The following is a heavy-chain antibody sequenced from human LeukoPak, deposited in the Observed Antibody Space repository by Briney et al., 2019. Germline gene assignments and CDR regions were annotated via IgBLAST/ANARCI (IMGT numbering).Heavy chain of an antibody. V-gene: IGHV4-30-4*01. J-gene: IGHJ4*02. CDR3: ARVLFASYSQLDY. D-gene: IGHD1-26*01. CDR1: GDSISSADYY. Sequence: SETLSLTYTVSGDSISSADYYWSWIRQPPGKGLEWIGYIYYSGSTYYNPSLRSRLTISIDTSKKQFSLKLSSVTAADTAVYYCARVLFASYSQLDYWGQGALVAVSS. CDR2: IYYSGST.